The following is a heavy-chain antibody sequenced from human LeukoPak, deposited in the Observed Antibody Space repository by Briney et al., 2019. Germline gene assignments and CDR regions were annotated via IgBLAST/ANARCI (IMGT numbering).Heavy chain of an antibody. V-gene: IGHV3-9*01. CDR1: GFTFDDYA. J-gene: IGHJ4*02. CDR2: ISWNSGSI. D-gene: IGHD3-3*01. Sequence: PGGFLRLSCAASGFTFDDYAMHWVRQAPGKGLEWVSGISWNSGSIGYADSVKGRFTISRDNAKNSLYLQMNSLRAEDTALYYCAKGPGYYDFWSGLPYYFDYWGQGTLVTVSS. CDR3: AKGPGYYDFWSGLPYYFDY.